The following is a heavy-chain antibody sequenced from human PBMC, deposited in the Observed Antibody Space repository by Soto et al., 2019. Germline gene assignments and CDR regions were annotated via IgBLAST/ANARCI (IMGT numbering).Heavy chain of an antibody. D-gene: IGHD3-10*01. V-gene: IGHV1-46*01. J-gene: IGHJ5*02. CDR3: ASYIFWGGFGESNCLDP. CDR1: GYSFTSHY. Sequence: ASVKVSCKAIGYSFTSHYMHRVRQAPGQGLEWMGTIYPGGVNIGYAQKFQGRVTMTKDTSTSTDYMELTSLTSEDTAVYYCASYIFWGGFGESNCLDPWGKGTLVTVSS. CDR2: IYPGGVNI.